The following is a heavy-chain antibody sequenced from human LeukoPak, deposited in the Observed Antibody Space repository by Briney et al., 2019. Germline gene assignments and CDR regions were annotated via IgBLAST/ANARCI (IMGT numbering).Heavy chain of an antibody. CDR2: INHSGST. D-gene: IGHD5-12*01. J-gene: IGHJ4*02. CDR1: GGSFSGYY. CDR3: AQDGAWLRFDY. V-gene: IGHV4-34*01. Sequence: SETLSLTCAVYGGSFSGYYWSWIRQPPGKGLEWIGEINHSGSTNYNPSLKSRVTISVDTSKNQFSLKLSSVTAADTAVYYCAQDGAWLRFDYWGQGTLVTVSS.